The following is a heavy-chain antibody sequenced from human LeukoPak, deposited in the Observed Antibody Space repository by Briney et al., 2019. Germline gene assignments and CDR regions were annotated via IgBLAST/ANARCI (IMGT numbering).Heavy chain of an antibody. CDR2: IGYDGGNK. Sequence: PGGSLRLSCAASGFSFSSSGMHWVRQAPGKGLEWVAFIGYDGGNKYYADSVKGRFTISRDNSKNTLYLQMNSLRAEDTAVYYCAKVRAEVVPAAMVYGNWFDPWGQGTLVTVSS. CDR3: AKVRAEVVPAAMVYGNWFDP. D-gene: IGHD2-2*01. V-gene: IGHV3-30*02. J-gene: IGHJ5*02. CDR1: GFSFSSSG.